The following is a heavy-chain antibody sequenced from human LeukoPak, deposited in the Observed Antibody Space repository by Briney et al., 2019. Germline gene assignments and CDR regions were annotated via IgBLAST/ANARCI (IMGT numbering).Heavy chain of an antibody. D-gene: IGHD6-19*01. CDR1: GFAFSVYA. Sequence: QPEGSLRLSRTASGFAFSVYAMSWLRQPPGKGLEWVSTINANSGTTSYAASVRGRFTISRDNSKNTLYLQLNTLRADDTATYYCAKPISGGLAVTADWFHPWGQGTLVVVSS. J-gene: IGHJ5*01. CDR2: INANSGTT. CDR3: AKPISGGLAVTADWFHP. V-gene: IGHV3-23*01.